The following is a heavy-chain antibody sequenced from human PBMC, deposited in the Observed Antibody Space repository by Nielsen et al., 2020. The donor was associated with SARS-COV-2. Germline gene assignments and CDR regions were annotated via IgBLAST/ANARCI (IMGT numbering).Heavy chain of an antibody. D-gene: IGHD3-10*01. Sequence: SQTLSLTCAVSGGSISSGDYYWSWIRQPPGKGLEWIGYIYYSGSTNYNPSLKSRVTISVDTSKNQFSLKLSSVTAADTAVYYCARVYYYGSGSPLFDYWGQGTLVTVSS. CDR1: GGSISSGDYY. V-gene: IGHV4-30-4*01. CDR3: ARVYYYGSGSPLFDY. J-gene: IGHJ4*02. CDR2: IYYSGST.